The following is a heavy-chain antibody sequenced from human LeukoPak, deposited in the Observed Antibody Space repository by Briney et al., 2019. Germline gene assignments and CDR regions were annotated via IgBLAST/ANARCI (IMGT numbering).Heavy chain of an antibody. V-gene: IGHV3-9*01. CDR3: AKLGLRAPSDY. CDR2: ITWNSGSI. J-gene: IGHJ4*02. D-gene: IGHD4-17*01. Sequence: PGGSLRLSCAASGFTFDDYTMHWVRQAPGKGLEWVSGITWNSGSIGYADSVKGRFTISRDNAKNSLYLQMNSLRPEDTALYYCAKLGLRAPSDYWGQGTLVTVSS. CDR1: GFTFDDYT.